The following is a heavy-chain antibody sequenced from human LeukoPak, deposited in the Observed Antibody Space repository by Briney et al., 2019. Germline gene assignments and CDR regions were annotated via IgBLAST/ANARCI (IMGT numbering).Heavy chain of an antibody. CDR2: ISGSGGGT. CDR1: GFIFSSYP. J-gene: IGHJ4*02. CDR3: ARDFWGQYYFDK. D-gene: IGHD3-16*01. V-gene: IGHV3-23*01. Sequence: GGSLRLSCAASGFIFSSYPMSWVRQVPGKGLEWVSRISGSGGGTDYAGSVKGRFTVSRDNSKNTLYLQMNSLRAEDTAVYFCARDFWGQYYFDKWGQGTLVSASS.